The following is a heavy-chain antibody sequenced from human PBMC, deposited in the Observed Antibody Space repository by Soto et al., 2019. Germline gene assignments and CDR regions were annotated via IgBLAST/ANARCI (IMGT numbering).Heavy chain of an antibody. J-gene: IGHJ5*02. V-gene: IGHV1-3*01. CDR1: GYTFTRYA. Sequence: QVQLVQSGPEVKQPGASVKISCKASGYTFTRYAIHWLRQAPGQRLEWMGWINGGAGDTLYSQNFQGRVSFTRDTATNTAFMDLCSHKSEDTAVYYCARSPSRMAAETQLDPWGQGSLVIVSS. CDR3: ARSPSRMAAETQLDP. CDR2: INGGAGDT. D-gene: IGHD2-2*01.